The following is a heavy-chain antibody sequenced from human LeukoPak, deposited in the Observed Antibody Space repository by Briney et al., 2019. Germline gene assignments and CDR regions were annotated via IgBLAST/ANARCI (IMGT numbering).Heavy chain of an antibody. V-gene: IGHV3-23*01. D-gene: IGHD4-11*01. CDR2: ISNNGGYT. CDR3: ARGRQCDH. J-gene: IGHJ4*02. Sequence: PGGSLRLSCAASGLTFSSSAMSWVRQAPGKGLEWVSAISNNGGYTYYADSVQGRFTISRDNSKSTLCLQMNSLRGDDTAMYYCARGRQCDHWGQGTLVTVSS. CDR1: GLTFSSSA.